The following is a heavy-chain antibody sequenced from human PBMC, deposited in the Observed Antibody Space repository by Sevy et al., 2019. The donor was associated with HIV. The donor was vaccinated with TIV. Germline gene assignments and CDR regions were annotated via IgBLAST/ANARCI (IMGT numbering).Heavy chain of an antibody. J-gene: IGHJ3*02. CDR3: ARRNDFDI. V-gene: IGHV4-59*08. CDR1: GGSINSDH. CDR2: VYYTGGT. Sequence: SETLSLTCTVSGGSINSDHWNWIRQPPGKGLEWIGYVYYTGGTNYNPCLKNRVTISVDRTKNQFSLKPTSVTAADTAVYYCARRNDFDIWGQGTMVTVSS.